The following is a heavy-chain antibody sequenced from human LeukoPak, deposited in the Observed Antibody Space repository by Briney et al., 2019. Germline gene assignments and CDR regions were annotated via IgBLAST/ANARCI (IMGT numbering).Heavy chain of an antibody. CDR2: IKSKTDGGTT. CDR1: GFTFSSYS. D-gene: IGHD6-6*01. J-gene: IGHJ6*02. V-gene: IGHV3-15*07. CDR3: TTTSSSRDYYYGMDV. Sequence: GGSLRLSCAASGFTFSSYSMNWVRQAPGKGLEWVGRIKSKTDGGTTDYAAPVKGRFTNSRDDSKNTLYLQMNSLKTEDTAVYYCTTTSSSRDYYYGMDVWGQGTTVTVSS.